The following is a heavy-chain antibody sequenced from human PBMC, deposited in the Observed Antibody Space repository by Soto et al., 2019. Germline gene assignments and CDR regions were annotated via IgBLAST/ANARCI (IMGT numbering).Heavy chain of an antibody. CDR1: GGSITSYY. CDR3: ARESAGSHKNNWFDP. CDR2: IHYSGNS. J-gene: IGHJ5*02. V-gene: IGHV4-59*01. Sequence: SETLSLTCTVSGGSITSYYWSWVRQPPGQGLEWIGFIHYSGNSKYNPSLKSRVTISVDPSQNQLSLKLSSVTAADTAVYYCARESAGSHKNNWFDPWGQGTLVTVSS.